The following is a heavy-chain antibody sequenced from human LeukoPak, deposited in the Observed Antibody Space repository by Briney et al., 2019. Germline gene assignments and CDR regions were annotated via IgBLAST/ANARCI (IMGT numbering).Heavy chain of an antibody. J-gene: IGHJ4*02. D-gene: IGHD1-26*01. Sequence: ASVKVSCKASGYTFITYAMHWVRQAPGQRLEWMGWVNTGNGDTRYSQKFQDRITLTRDTSASTAYMELASLRSEDTAVYYCARGPWELRNFASGAQGPLAPVPS. CDR2: VNTGNGDT. CDR1: GYTFITYA. V-gene: IGHV1-3*04. CDR3: ARGPWELRNFAS.